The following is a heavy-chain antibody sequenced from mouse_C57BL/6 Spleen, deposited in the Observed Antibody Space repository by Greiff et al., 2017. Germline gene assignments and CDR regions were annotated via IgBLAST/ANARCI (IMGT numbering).Heavy chain of an antibody. J-gene: IGHJ2*01. D-gene: IGHD1-1*01. CDR1: GFNIKDDY. CDR3: TPYYYGSSLDY. Sequence: EVQLQQSGAELVRPGASVKLSCTASGFNIKDDYMHWVKQRPEQGLEWIGWIDPENGDTEYASKFQGKATITADTSSNTAYLQLSSLTSEDTAVYYWTPYYYGSSLDYWGQGTTRTVSS. CDR2: IDPENGDT. V-gene: IGHV14-4*01.